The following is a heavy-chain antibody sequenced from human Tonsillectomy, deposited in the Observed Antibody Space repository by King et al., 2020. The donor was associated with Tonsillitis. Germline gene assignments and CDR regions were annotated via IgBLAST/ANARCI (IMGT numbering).Heavy chain of an antibody. CDR2: SSSSSSYI. CDR1: GFPFSSYS. V-gene: IGHV3-21*01. D-gene: IGHD6-19*01. J-gene: IGHJ4*02. Sequence: EVQLVESGGGLIKPGGSLRLSCAASGFPFSSYSMTWVRQAPGKGLECVASSSSSSSYIYYTDSVKGRLTISRDNAKNSLYLQMNSLRDADTAVYYCARRPTSVTPQEQCSGEPLRDYWGQGTLVTVSS. CDR3: ARRPTSVTPQEQCSGEPLRDY.